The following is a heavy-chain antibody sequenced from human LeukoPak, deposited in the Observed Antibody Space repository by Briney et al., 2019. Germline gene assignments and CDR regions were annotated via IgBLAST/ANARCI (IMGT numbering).Heavy chain of an antibody. CDR2: ISYDGSNK. CDR3: ARAYYYDSSGYAY. Sequence: PGGSLRLSCTGSGFTFNYAWMSWVRQAPGKGLEWVAVISYDGSNKYYADSVKGRFTISRDNSKNTLYLQMNSLRAEDTAVYYCARAYYYDSSGYAYWGQGTLVTVSS. CDR1: GFTFNYAW. J-gene: IGHJ4*02. V-gene: IGHV3-30-3*01. D-gene: IGHD3-22*01.